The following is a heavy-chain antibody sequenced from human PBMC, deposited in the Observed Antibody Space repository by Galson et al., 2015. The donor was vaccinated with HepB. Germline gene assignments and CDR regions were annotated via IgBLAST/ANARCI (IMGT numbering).Heavy chain of an antibody. Sequence: SVKVSCKASEGTFTSYAISWVRQAPGQGLEWLGGTIPVFGITNYTQKFQGRVTITADESTSTAYMELSSLTSEDTAVYYCATDASGWLDPWVQGTLVTVSS. CDR1: EGTFTSYA. V-gene: IGHV1-69*13. CDR2: TIPVFGIT. J-gene: IGHJ5*02. D-gene: IGHD2-8*02. CDR3: ATDASGWLDP.